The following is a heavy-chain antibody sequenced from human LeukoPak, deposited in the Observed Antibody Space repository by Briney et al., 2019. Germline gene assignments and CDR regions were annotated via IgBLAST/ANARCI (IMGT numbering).Heavy chain of an antibody. Sequence: SVKVSCKASGGTFSSYAISWVRQAPGQGLEWMGGIIPIFGTANYAQKFQGRVTITADESTSTAYMELSSLRSEDTAVYYCARDLGHMVRGPGVDYWGQGTLGTVSS. CDR3: ARDLGHMVRGPGVDY. V-gene: IGHV1-69*13. J-gene: IGHJ4*02. D-gene: IGHD3-10*01. CDR2: IIPIFGTA. CDR1: GGTFSSYA.